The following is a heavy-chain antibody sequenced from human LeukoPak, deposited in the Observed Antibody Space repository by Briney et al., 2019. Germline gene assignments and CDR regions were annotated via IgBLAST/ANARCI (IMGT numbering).Heavy chain of an antibody. CDR1: GGSISSSSYY. J-gene: IGHJ4*02. D-gene: IGHD2-2*01. V-gene: IGHV4-39*07. CDR3: VSGYCPRGSTNCYVLLDY. Sequence: PSETLSLTCTVSGGSISSSSYYWGWVRQPPGKGLEWIGSIYYSGSTYYNPSLKSRVTISVDTSKNQFSLKLSSVTAADTAVYYCVSGYCPRGSTNCYVLLDYWGQGTLVTVSS. CDR2: IYYSGST.